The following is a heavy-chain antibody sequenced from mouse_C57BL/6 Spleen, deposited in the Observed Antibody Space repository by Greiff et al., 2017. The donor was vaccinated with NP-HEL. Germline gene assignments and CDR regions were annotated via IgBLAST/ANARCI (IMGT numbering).Heavy chain of an antibody. CDR3: ARSGDGYYGGFAY. J-gene: IGHJ3*01. CDR1: GYTFTDYN. V-gene: IGHV1-18*01. Sequence: EVKLQQSGPELVKPGASVKIPCKASGYTFTDYNMDWVKQSHGKSLEWIGDINPNNGGTIYNQKFKGKATLTVDKSSSTAYMELRSLTSEDTAVYYCARSGDGYYGGFAYWGQGTLVTVSA. CDR2: INPNNGGT. D-gene: IGHD2-3*01.